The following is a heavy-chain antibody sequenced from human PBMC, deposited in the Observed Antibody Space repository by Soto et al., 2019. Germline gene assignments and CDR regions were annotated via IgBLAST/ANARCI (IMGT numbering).Heavy chain of an antibody. CDR3: ARYSNTALSGLDV. V-gene: IGHV4-30-4*01. J-gene: IGHJ6*02. D-gene: IGHD6-13*01. Sequence: ASETLSLTCTVSGGSISSRDYYWNWIRQPAGKGLEWIGFIYYSGSTYYNPSLNSRVTISLDTYKSQFSLKVGSVTAADTAVYYCARYSNTALSGLDVWGQGTTVTV. CDR2: IYYSGST. CDR1: GGSISSRDYY.